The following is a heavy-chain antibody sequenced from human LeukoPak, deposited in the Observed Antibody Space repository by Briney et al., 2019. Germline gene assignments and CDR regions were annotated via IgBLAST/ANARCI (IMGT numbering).Heavy chain of an antibody. V-gene: IGHV3-23*01. CDR1: GFTFSSYA. D-gene: IGHD3-22*01. CDR2: ISGSGGSS. J-gene: IGHJ4*02. Sequence: GGSLRLSCAASGFTFSSYAMSWVRQAPGKGLEWVSVISGSGGSSYYADSVKGRFTISRDNSKNTLYLQMNSLRAEDTAVYYCAKVRYDSSGYQSPYFDYWGQGILVTVSS. CDR3: AKVRYDSSGYQSPYFDY.